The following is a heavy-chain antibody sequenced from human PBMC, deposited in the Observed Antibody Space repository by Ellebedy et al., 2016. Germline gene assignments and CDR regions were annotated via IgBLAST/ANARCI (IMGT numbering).Heavy chain of an antibody. D-gene: IGHD3-9*01. V-gene: IGHV3-33*08. CDR1: GFSFSDYG. CDR3: ARDLWQLHFDYYFDY. J-gene: IGHJ4*02. Sequence: GGSLRLSCAASGFSFSDYGMHWVRQAPGKGLEWVAVIWNDGKNKYYADSVKGRFTISRDNSKNTLFLQMNSLRAEDTAVYYCARDLWQLHFDYYFDYWGQGTLVTVSS. CDR2: IWNDGKNK.